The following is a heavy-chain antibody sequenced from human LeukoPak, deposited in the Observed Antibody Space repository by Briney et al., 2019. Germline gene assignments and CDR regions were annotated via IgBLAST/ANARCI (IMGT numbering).Heavy chain of an antibody. J-gene: IGHJ4*02. CDR1: GFTFSNYA. D-gene: IGHD4-23*01. Sequence: PGRSLRLSCAASGFTFSNYATHWVRQAPGRGLEWVAAISYDGNNKYYADSVKGRFTISRDNSKNTLYLQMNSLRAEDTAVYYCARDLLRGYGGNSGYWGQGTLVTVSS. CDR2: ISYDGNNK. CDR3: ARDLLRGYGGNSGY. V-gene: IGHV3-30*04.